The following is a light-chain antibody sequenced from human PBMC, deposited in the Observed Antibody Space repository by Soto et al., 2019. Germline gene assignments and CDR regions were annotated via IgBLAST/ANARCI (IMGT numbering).Light chain of an antibody. V-gene: IGLV2-23*02. CDR3: YSYAGGDTYYV. CDR2: EVN. J-gene: IGLJ1*01. Sequence: QSALTQPASVSGSPGQSITISCTGTNSDVGNYNLVSWYQQHPGKAPKLIIYEVNKRPSGVSSRFSGSKSGNTASLTIFGLQAEDEADYYCYSYAGGDTYYVFGTGTKVTVL. CDR1: NSDVGNYNL.